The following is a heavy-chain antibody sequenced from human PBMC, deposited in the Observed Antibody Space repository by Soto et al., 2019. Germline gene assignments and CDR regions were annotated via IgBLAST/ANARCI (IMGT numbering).Heavy chain of an antibody. Sequence: SETLSLTCTVSGGSISSCNWSLFRQPPGKGLEWIGYIYYSGSTNYNPSLKSRVTISVDTSKNQFSLKLSSVTAADTAVYYCASSNIAAAGFYYYGMDVWGRGTTVT. V-gene: IGHV4-59*01. D-gene: IGHD6-13*01. J-gene: IGHJ6*02. CDR3: ASSNIAAAGFYYYGMDV. CDR1: GGSISSCN. CDR2: IYYSGST.